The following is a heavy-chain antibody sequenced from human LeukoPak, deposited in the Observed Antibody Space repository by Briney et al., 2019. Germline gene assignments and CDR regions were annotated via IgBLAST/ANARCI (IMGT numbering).Heavy chain of an antibody. CDR2: LDPEDGET. V-gene: IGHV1-69-2*01. CDR3: ATDIAHPLGYCSSTSCYKNWFDP. Sequence: GATVKISFKVSGYPFTDYYMHWVRQAPGKGLEWMGLLDPEDGETIYAEKFQGRVTITADTSTDTAYMELSSLRSEDTAVYYCATDIAHPLGYCSSTSCYKNWFDPWGQGTLVTVSS. CDR1: GYPFTDYY. J-gene: IGHJ5*02. D-gene: IGHD2-2*02.